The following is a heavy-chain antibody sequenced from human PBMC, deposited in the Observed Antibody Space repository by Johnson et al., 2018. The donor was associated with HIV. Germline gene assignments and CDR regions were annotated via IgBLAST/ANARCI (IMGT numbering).Heavy chain of an antibody. CDR2: IKSKTDGGTT. D-gene: IGHD2-15*01. V-gene: IGHV3-15*01. CDR3: TTPLVVAQRPLAFDI. CDR1: GFTVSTNY. J-gene: IGHJ3*02. Sequence: VQLVESGGGLVHPGGSLRLSCAASGFTVSTNYMSWVRQAPGKGLEWVGRIKSKTDGGTTDYAAPVKGRFTISRDDSKNTLYLQMNSLKTEDTAVYYCTTPLVVAQRPLAFDIWGQGTMVTVSS.